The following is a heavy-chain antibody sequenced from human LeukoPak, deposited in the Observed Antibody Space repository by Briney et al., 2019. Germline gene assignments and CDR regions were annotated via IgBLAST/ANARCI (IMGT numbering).Heavy chain of an antibody. CDR1: VGSVNGHY. V-gene: IGHV4-59*02. D-gene: IGHD2-21*02. J-gene: IGHJ6*03. Sequence: SETLSLTCSVSVGSVNGHYWSWIRQPPGKGLEWIGYIYSGGSINYNPSLRGRLTISVDPSKSQFSLTLNSVTAADTAVYYCARVGGDCGGDCYHYYSMDVWGKGTTVTVSS. CDR2: IYSGGSI. CDR3: ARVGGDCGGDCYHYYSMDV.